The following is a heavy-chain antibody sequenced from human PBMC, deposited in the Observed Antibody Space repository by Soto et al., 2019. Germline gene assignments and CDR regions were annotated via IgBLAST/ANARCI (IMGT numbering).Heavy chain of an antibody. J-gene: IGHJ2*01. CDR2: RKQHGGER. V-gene: IGHV3-7*03. CDR3: AIRRDGSKQYSDF. D-gene: IGHD3-16*01. CDR1: GFAFSSYG. Sequence: GGTLRPSCAAYGFAFSSYGMSWVRLAPGKGLEGVANRKQHGGERDDVDSVRGRFTISRDNAKNALDLQMNSLRAEDTAVHYCAIRRDGSKQYSDFWG.